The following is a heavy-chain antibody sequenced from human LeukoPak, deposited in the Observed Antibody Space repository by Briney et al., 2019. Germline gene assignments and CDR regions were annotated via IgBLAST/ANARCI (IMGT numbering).Heavy chain of an antibody. Sequence: SQTLSLTCTVSGASIRSGDYYWSWIRQPPGKGLEWIGYIYDSGSTYYNPSLKSRITISVDTSENRFSLKLSSVTATDTAVYYCARTDGDYVGYFDYWGQGTLVTVSS. J-gene: IGHJ4*02. D-gene: IGHD4-17*01. V-gene: IGHV4-30-4*01. CDR1: GASIRSGDYY. CDR2: IYDSGST. CDR3: ARTDGDYVGYFDY.